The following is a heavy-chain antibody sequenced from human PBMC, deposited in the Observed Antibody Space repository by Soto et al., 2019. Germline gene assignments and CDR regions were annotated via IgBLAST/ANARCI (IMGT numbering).Heavy chain of an antibody. V-gene: IGHV3-30*18. D-gene: IGHD6-6*01. Sequence: GGSLRLSCAASGFTFSSYGMHWVRQAPGKGLEWVAVISYDGSNKYYADSVKGRFTISRDNSKNTLYLQMNSLRAEDTAVYYCAKLFGSAKLVLYTFDYWGQGTLVTVSS. CDR2: ISYDGSNK. CDR3: AKLFGSAKLVLYTFDY. CDR1: GFTFSSYG. J-gene: IGHJ4*02.